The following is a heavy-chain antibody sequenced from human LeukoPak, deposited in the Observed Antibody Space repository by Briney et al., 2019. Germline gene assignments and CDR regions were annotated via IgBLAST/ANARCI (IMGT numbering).Heavy chain of an antibody. V-gene: IGHV1-2*02. Sequence: ASVKVSCKASNYTFTAYYIHWVRQAPGQGLEWMGWINPNSGDTHYSQSFQGRVTMTRDTSINTAYMELSSLRSDDTAVYFCARVALFGSGSYYWFDPWGQGTLVTVSS. D-gene: IGHD3-10*01. CDR1: NYTFTAYY. CDR2: INPNSGDT. CDR3: ARVALFGSGSYYWFDP. J-gene: IGHJ5*02.